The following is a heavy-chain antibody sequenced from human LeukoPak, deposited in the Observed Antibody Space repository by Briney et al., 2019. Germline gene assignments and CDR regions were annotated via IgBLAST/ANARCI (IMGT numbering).Heavy chain of an antibody. CDR2: IKQDGSEK. CDR1: GFTFSGYW. J-gene: IGHJ6*02. CDR3: ARDHHYYYGMDV. Sequence: GGSLRLSCAASGFTFSGYWMSWVRQAPGKGLEWVANIKQDGSEKYYVDSVKGRFTISRDNAKNSLYLQMNSLRAEDTAVYYCARDHHYYYGMDVWGQGTTVTVSS. V-gene: IGHV3-7*03.